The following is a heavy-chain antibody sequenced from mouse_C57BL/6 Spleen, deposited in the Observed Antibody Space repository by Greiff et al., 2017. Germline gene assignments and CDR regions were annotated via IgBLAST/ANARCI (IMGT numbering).Heavy chain of an antibody. CDR1: GYTFTDYE. CDR2: IDPETGGT. J-gene: IGHJ2*01. CDR3: RRGLGRDGFDY. V-gene: IGHV1-15*01. Sequence: QVQLQQSGAELVRPGASVTLSCKASGYTFTDYEMHWVKQTPVHGLEWIGAIDPETGGTAYNQKFKGKAILTADKSSSTAYMELRSLTSEDSAVYYCRRGLGRDGFDYWGQGTTLTVSS. D-gene: IGHD4-1*01.